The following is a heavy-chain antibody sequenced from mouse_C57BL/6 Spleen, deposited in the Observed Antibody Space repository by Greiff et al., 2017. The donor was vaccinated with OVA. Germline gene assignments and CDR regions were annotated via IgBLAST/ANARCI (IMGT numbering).Heavy chain of an antibody. CDR2: IRLKSDNYAT. CDR1: GFTFSNYW. Sequence: EVMLVESGGGLVQPGGSMKLSCVASGFTFSNYWMNWVRQSPEKGLEWVAQIRLKSDNYATHYAESVKGRFTISRDDSKSSVYLQMNNLRAEDTGIYYCTVCGRKLGWFAYWGQGTLVTVSA. CDR3: TVCGRKLGWFAY. J-gene: IGHJ3*01. D-gene: IGHD4-1*01. V-gene: IGHV6-3*01.